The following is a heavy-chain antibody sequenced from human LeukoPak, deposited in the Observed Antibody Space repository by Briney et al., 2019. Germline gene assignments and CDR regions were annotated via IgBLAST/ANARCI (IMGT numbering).Heavy chain of an antibody. CDR1: GFTFSSYG. CDR2: IRYDGSDK. V-gene: IGHV3-30*02. Sequence: GGSLRLSCAASGFTFSSYGMHWVRQAPDKGLEWVAFIRYDGSDKYYADSVKGRFTISRDNSKNTLYLQMNSLRAEDTAVYYCAKDIGRSGIVVVPAGERGFDYWGQGTLVTVSS. J-gene: IGHJ4*02. D-gene: IGHD2-2*01. CDR3: AKDIGRSGIVVVPAGERGFDY.